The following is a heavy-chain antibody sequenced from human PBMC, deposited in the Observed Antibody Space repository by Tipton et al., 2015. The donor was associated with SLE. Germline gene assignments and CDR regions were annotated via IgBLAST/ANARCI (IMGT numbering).Heavy chain of an antibody. V-gene: IGHV4-4*02. CDR2: IFHSGGT. D-gene: IGHD3-3*01. J-gene: IGHJ4*01. CDR3: ARETYDFVSAYYIAY. CDR1: GASISRSNW. Sequence: TLSLTCAVSGASISRSNWWRWVRQPPGKGLEWIGEIFHSGGTNYNPSLKSRVTISVDNSKNQISLRLSSLTAADTAVYYCARETYDFVSAYYIAYWGHGILVTFSS.